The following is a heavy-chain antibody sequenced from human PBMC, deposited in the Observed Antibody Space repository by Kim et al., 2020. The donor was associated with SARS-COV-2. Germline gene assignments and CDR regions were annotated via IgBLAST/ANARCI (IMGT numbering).Heavy chain of an antibody. Sequence: GGSLRLSCAASGFTFSSYGMHWVRQAPGKGLEWVAVISYDGSNKYYADSVKGRFTISRDNSKNTLYLQMNSLRAEDTAVYYCASAFYSGDSNLFDYWGQG. D-gene: IGHD4-17*01. CDR1: GFTFSSYG. V-gene: IGHV3-33*05. CDR2: ISYDGSNK. J-gene: IGHJ4*02. CDR3: ASAFYSGDSNLFDY.